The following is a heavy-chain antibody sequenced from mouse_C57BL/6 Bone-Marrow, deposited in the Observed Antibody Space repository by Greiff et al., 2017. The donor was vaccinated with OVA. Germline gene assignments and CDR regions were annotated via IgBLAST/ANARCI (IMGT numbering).Heavy chain of an antibody. CDR2: ISSGGSYT. CDR1: GFTFSSYG. V-gene: IGHV5-6*01. CDR3: ARHYYGSSYYFDD. Sequence: EVKVVESGGDLVKPGGSLKLSCAASGFTFSSYGMSWVRQTPDKRLEWVATISSGGSYTYYPDSVKGRFTISRDNAKNTLYLQMSSLKSEDTAMYYCARHYYGSSYYFDDWGQGTTLTVSS. D-gene: IGHD1-1*01. J-gene: IGHJ2*01.